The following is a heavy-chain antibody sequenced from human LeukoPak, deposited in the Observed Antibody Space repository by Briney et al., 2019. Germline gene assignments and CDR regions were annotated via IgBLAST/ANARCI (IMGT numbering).Heavy chain of an antibody. V-gene: IGHV4-31*03. D-gene: IGHD3-10*01. Sequence: SQTLSLTCTVSGGSISSGGYYWSWIRQHPGKGLEWIGYIYYSGSTYYNPSLKSRVTISVDTSKNHFSLKLSSVTAADTAVYYCARGAAMVRGVISDWFDPWGQGTLVTVSS. CDR3: ARGAAMVRGVISDWFDP. CDR2: IYYSGST. CDR1: GGSISSGGYY. J-gene: IGHJ5*02.